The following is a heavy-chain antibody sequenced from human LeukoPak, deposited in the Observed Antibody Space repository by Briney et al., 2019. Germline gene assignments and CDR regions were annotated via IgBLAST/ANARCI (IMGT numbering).Heavy chain of an antibody. CDR2: INGDGSST. CDR3: ARGMDLLWFGESYGMDV. Sequence: PGGSLRLSCAASGFTFSSYWMHWVRHAPGKGLVWVSRINGDGSSTSYADSVKGRFTISRDNAKNTLYLQMNSLRAEDTAVYYCARGMDLLWFGESYGMDVWGQGTTVTVSS. D-gene: IGHD3-10*01. V-gene: IGHV3-74*01. CDR1: GFTFSSYW. J-gene: IGHJ6*02.